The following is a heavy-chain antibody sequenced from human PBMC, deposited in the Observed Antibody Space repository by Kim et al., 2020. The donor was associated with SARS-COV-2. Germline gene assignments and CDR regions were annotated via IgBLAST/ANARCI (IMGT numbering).Heavy chain of an antibody. D-gene: IGHD2-2*01. CDR2: ISGSGSST. CDR1: GFTFSSYA. CDR3: AGAAAPGDYYGMDV. V-gene: IGHV3-23*01. J-gene: IGHJ6*02. Sequence: GGSLRLSCAASGFTFSSYAMSWVRQAPGKGLEWVSAISGSGSSTYYADSVKGRFTISRDNSKNTLYLQMNSLRAEDTAVYYCAGAAAPGDYYGMDVWGQGTTVTVSS.